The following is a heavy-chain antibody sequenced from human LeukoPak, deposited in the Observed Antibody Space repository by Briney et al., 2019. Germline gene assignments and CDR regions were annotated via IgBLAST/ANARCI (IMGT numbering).Heavy chain of an antibody. CDR1: GGSISSGSYY. Sequence: PSQTLSLTCTVSGGSISSGSYYWSWIRQPAGKGLEWIGRIYTSGSTNYNPSLKNRVTISVDTSKNQFSLKLSSVTAADTAVYYCARAFIAVARDAFDIWGQGTMVTVSS. D-gene: IGHD6-19*01. V-gene: IGHV4-61*02. CDR2: IYTSGST. CDR3: ARAFIAVARDAFDI. J-gene: IGHJ3*02.